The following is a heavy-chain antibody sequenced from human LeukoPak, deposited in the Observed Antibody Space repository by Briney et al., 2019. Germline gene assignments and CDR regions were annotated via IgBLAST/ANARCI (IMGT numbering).Heavy chain of an antibody. Sequence: GGSLRLSCAASGFTFSSYSMNWARQAPGKGLEWVSSISSSSSYIYYADSVKGRFTISRDNAKNSLYLQMNSLRAEDTAVYYCARLAWFGEMVGDYFDYWGQGTLVTVSS. J-gene: IGHJ4*02. V-gene: IGHV3-21*01. CDR3: ARLAWFGEMVGDYFDY. CDR1: GFTFSSYS. CDR2: ISSSSSYI. D-gene: IGHD3-10*01.